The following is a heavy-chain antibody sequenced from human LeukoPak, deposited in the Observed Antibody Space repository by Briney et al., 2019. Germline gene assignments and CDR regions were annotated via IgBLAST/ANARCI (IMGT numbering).Heavy chain of an antibody. Sequence: GGSLRLSCTASGLTFSTYAMSRVRQAPGKGLEWASAISGSGGTAYYADSVKGRFTISRDNSKNTLYLQINSLRAEDTAVYYCAKHVGIYYFDYWGQGTLVTVSS. D-gene: IGHD7-27*01. CDR3: AKHVGIYYFDY. CDR1: GLTFSTYA. CDR2: ISGSGGTA. J-gene: IGHJ4*02. V-gene: IGHV3-23*01.